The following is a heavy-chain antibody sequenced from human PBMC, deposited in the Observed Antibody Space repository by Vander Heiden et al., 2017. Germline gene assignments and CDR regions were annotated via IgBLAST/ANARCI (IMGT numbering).Heavy chain of an antibody. V-gene: IGHV3-30*18. Sequence: QVQLVESGGGVVQPGRSLRLSCVASGFNFDTYGMHWVPQAPGKGVEWISVISYDGNKTDHLESGKGRFTVSRDNSRNTVYLQMRGLRNDEPALYFCVKERTQFLPDYSYLAHWGPGTPVTVSA. D-gene: IGHD1-26*01. J-gene: IGHJ4*02. CDR3: VKERTQFLPDYSYLAH. CDR2: ISYDGNKT. CDR1: GFNFDTYG.